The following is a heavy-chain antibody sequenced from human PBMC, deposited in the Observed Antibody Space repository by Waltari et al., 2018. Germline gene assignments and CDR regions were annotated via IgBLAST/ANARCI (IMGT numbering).Heavy chain of an antibody. CDR1: GYSISSGYY. Sequence: QVQLQESGPGLVKPSETLSLTCAVSGYSISSGYYWGWIRQPPGKGLEWIGSIYHSGSTYYNPSLKSRVTISVDTSKNQFSLKLSSVTAADTAVYYCARDPVTMGTAFDIWGQGTMVTVSS. D-gene: IGHD3-3*01. CDR2: IYHSGST. CDR3: ARDPVTMGTAFDI. V-gene: IGHV4-38-2*02. J-gene: IGHJ3*02.